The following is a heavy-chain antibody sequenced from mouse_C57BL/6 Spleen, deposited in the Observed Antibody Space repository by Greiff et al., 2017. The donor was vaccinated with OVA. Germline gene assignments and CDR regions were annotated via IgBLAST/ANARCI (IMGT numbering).Heavy chain of an antibody. CDR2: RKSSDRPP. CDR3: ARPNWDERGFAY. CDR1: GYTFTGYW. Sequence: QVQLQQPGAELVMPGASVKLSCKASGYTFTGYWREGGKKRNEQRREGRGERKSSDRPPNYNQKFKGKSTLTVDNSSSTAYMQLSSLTSADSAVYYCARPNWDERGFAYWGQGTLVTVSA. V-gene: IGHV1-69*01. D-gene: IGHD4-1*02. J-gene: IGHJ3*01.